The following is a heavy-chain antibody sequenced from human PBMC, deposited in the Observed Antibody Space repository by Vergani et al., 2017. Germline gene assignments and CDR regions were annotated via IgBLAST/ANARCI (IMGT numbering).Heavy chain of an antibody. CDR2: INPNSGGT. J-gene: IGHJ4*02. CDR1: GYTFTGYY. Sequence: QVQLVQSGAEVKKPGASVKVSCKASGYTFTGYYMHWVRQAPGQGLEWMGWINPNSGGTNYEQKFQGRVTMTRDTSISTAYMELSRLRSDDTAVYYCARDSPMATIVDWGQGTLVTVSS. D-gene: IGHD5-24*01. V-gene: IGHV1-2*02. CDR3: ARDSPMATIVD.